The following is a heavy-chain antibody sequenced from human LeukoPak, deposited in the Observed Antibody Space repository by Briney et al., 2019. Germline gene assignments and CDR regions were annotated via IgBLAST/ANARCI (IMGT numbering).Heavy chain of an antibody. V-gene: IGHV5-51*01. Sequence: GESLKISCKGSGYSFTSYWIGWVGQMPGKGLEWMGIIYPGDSDTRYSPSFQGQVTISADKSISTAYLQWSSLKASDTAMYYCARPYDSSGYYNDAFDIWGQGTMVTVSS. CDR3: ARPYDSSGYYNDAFDI. CDR2: IYPGDSDT. J-gene: IGHJ3*02. CDR1: GYSFTSYW. D-gene: IGHD3-22*01.